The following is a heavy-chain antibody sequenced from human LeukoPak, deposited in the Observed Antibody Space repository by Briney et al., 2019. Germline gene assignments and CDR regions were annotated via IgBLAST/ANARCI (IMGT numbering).Heavy chain of an antibody. V-gene: IGHV3-48*03. J-gene: IGHJ6*03. CDR1: GFTFTRYW. Sequence: GGSLRLSCAASGFTFTRYWMSWVRQAPGKGLEWLSHIRRSGSTIYYADSVKGRFTISRDNAKNSLYLQMNSLRAEDTAVYYGAKDPPKSIYYNYRDVGGKGPTFTIP. D-gene: IGHD3-10*01. CDR3: AKDPPKSIYYNYRDV. CDR2: IRRSGSTI.